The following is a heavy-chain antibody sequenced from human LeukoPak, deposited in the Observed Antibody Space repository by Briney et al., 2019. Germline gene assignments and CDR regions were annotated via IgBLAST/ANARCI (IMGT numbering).Heavy chain of an antibody. CDR3: ARGTRGGTPYYCDP. Sequence: ASVKVSCKASGYTFSNYDINWVRQATGQGLEWMGWMNPNSSNTGYAQKFQGRITMTRNTSITTAYMELSSLRSEHTAVYYCARGTRGGTPYYCDPWGRGTRVSVPS. CDR2: MNPNSSNT. J-gene: IGHJ5*02. D-gene: IGHD2/OR15-2a*01. CDR1: GYTFSNYD. V-gene: IGHV1-8*01.